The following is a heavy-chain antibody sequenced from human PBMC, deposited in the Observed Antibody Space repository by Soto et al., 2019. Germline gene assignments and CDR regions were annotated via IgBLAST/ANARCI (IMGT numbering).Heavy chain of an antibody. Sequence: ASVQVSCKASCYTFPSYGISWVRQAPGQGLEWMGWISAYNGNTNYAQKLQGRVTMTTDTSTSTAYMELRSLRSDDTAVYYCAREGEYSSSLDAFDIWGQGTMVTVS. J-gene: IGHJ3*02. V-gene: IGHV1-18*01. CDR1: CYTFPSYG. D-gene: IGHD6-6*01. CDR2: ISAYNGNT. CDR3: AREGEYSSSLDAFDI.